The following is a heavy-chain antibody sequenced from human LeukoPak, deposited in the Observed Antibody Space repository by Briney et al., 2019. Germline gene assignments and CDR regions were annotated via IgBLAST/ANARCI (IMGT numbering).Heavy chain of an antibody. Sequence: GGSLRLSCAASGFTFSSYAMSWVRQVPGKGLEWVSFISGSGGSTYYADSVKGRFTISRDNSKNTLYLQMNSLRAEDTAVYYCAKGGITMIVVVIQYYFDYWGQGTLVTVSS. J-gene: IGHJ4*02. CDR2: ISGSGGST. V-gene: IGHV3-23*01. CDR1: GFTFSSYA. CDR3: AKGGITMIVVVIQYYFDY. D-gene: IGHD3-22*01.